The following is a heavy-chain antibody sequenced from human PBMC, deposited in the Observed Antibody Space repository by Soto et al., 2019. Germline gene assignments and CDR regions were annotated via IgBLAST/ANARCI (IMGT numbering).Heavy chain of an antibody. J-gene: IGHJ6*02. Sequence: HLAESGGGLVKPGGSLRLSCAASGFTFKDAWMSWVRQAPGKGLEWVGHIKSTDTGGTPDYAAPVRGRFTISKDGSEDILYLQMNGLKTEDTGTYVCTWHLDIWGQGTSVIVSS. CDR3: TWHLDI. V-gene: IGHV3-15*01. CDR2: IKSTDTGGTP. CDR1: GFTFKDAW.